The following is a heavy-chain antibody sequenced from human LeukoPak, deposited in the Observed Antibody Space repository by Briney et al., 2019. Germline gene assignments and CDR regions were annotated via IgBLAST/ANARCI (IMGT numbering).Heavy chain of an antibody. CDR2: IYHSGST. Sequence: KPSETLSLTCTVSGYSISSGYYWGWIRQPPGKGLEWIGSIYHSGSTYYNPSLKSRVTISVDTSKNPFSLKLSSVTAADTAVYYCARGPYCSSTSCYVGFVGWFDPWGQGTLVTVSS. D-gene: IGHD2-2*01. CDR3: ARGPYCSSTSCYVGFVGWFDP. CDR1: GYSISSGYY. J-gene: IGHJ5*02. V-gene: IGHV4-38-2*02.